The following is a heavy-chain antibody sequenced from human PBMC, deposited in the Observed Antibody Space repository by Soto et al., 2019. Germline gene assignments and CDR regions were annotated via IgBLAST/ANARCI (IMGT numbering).Heavy chain of an antibody. D-gene: IGHD2-8*01. J-gene: IGHJ4*02. CDR3: AKAPIGQYCTNGVCYWDY. CDR1: EFAFSGDR. Sequence: PAGSVRQSVVDAEFAFSGDRRNRDHQAPGKGLEWVAVISYDGSNKYYADSVKGRFTISRDNSKNTLYLQMNSLRAEDTAVYYCAKAPIGQYCTNGVCYWDYCGQGTLVTVSS. CDR2: ISYDGSNK. V-gene: IGHV3-30*18.